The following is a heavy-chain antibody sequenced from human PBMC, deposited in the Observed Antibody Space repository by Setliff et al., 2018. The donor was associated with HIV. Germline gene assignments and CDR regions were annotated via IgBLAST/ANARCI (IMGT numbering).Heavy chain of an antibody. J-gene: IGHJ6*02. V-gene: IGHV4-34*01. CDR3: ARREGYGMDV. CDR2: INHSGST. CDR1: GGSFSGYY. Sequence: NPSETLSLTCAVYGGSFSGYYWSWIRQPPGRGLEWIGEINHSGSTNYNPSLKSRVTISVDMSKNQFSLKLSSVTAADTAVYYCARREGYGMDVWGQGTTVTVSS.